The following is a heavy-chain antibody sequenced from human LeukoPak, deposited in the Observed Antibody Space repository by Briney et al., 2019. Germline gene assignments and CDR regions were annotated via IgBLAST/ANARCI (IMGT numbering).Heavy chain of an antibody. CDR2: ISSSSSYI. V-gene: IGHV3-21*01. Sequence: SGGSLRLSCAASGFTFSSYSMNWVRQAPGKGLEWVSSISSSSSYIYYADSVKGRFTISRGNDKNSLYLQMNSLRAEDTAVYYCARVGYYDSSGYYWGQGTLVTVSS. CDR1: GFTFSSYS. D-gene: IGHD3-22*01. CDR3: ARVGYYDSSGYY. J-gene: IGHJ4*02.